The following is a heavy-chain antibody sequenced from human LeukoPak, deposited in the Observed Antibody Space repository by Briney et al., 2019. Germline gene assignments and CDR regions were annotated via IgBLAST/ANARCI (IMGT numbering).Heavy chain of an antibody. J-gene: IGHJ4*02. CDR2: IYSDGST. CDR3: ARSWFSTYFDY. Sequence: GGSLRLSCAASGFTFSDYAMNWVRQAPGKGLEWVSLIYSDGSTYYADSVKGRFTISRDNSKNTLYLQMNSLRAEDTAVYYCARSWFSTYFDYWGQGTLVTVSS. CDR1: GFTFSDYA. V-gene: IGHV3-53*01. D-gene: IGHD3-10*01.